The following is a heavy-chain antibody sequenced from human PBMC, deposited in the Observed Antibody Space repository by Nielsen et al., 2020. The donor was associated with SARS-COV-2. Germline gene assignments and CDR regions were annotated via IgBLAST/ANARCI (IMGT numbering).Heavy chain of an antibody. D-gene: IGHD3-3*01. Sequence: SETLSLTCAVSGGSISSSNWWSWVRQPPGPGLEWIGEIYHSGSTNYNPSLKSRVTISVDKSKNQFSLKLSSVTAADTAVYYCARDDFWSGYPPWYFDLWGRGTLVTVSS. J-gene: IGHJ2*01. V-gene: IGHV4-4*02. CDR3: ARDDFWSGYPPWYFDL. CDR2: IYHSGST. CDR1: GGSISSSNW.